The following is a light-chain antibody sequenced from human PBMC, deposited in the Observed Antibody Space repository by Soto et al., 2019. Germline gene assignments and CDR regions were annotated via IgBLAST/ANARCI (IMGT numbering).Light chain of an antibody. J-gene: IGKJ4*01. V-gene: IGKV3-15*01. CDR1: QSVSSN. Sequence: EIVMTQSPATLSVSPGGRATLSCRASQSVSSNLAWYQQKPGQTPRLLFYGASTRATGIPARFSGSGAGTEFTLTISSLQSEDLAVYYCQQYNNLTLTFGEGTKVEIK. CDR3: QQYNNLTLT. CDR2: GAS.